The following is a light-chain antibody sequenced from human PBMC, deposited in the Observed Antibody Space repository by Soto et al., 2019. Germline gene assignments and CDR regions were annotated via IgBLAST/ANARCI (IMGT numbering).Light chain of an antibody. V-gene: IGKV3-15*01. J-gene: IGKJ2*01. CDR1: QSISTE. Sequence: EIVMTQSPATLSVSPGERATLSCRASQSISTELAWYQQKPVQPPRLLIYSASTNATGVPARFTGSGSGSELTLTISGLQSEDFAVYYCQQGHNRPLTFGQGTRLEI. CDR3: QQGHNRPLT. CDR2: SAS.